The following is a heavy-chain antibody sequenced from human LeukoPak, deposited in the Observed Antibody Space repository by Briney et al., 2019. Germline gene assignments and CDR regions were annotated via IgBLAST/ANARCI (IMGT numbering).Heavy chain of an antibody. CDR2: ISGDNGNT. CDR3: ARDGFDSSGYYPDY. V-gene: IGHV1-18*01. D-gene: IGHD3-22*01. CDR1: GYTFTSYG. J-gene: IGHJ4*02. Sequence: ASVKVSCKASGYTFTSYGISWVRQAPGQGPEWMGWISGDNGNTNYAQNLQGRVTLTTDTSTSTAYMELRSLRSDDTAMYYCARDGFDSSGYYPDYWGQGTLVTVSS.